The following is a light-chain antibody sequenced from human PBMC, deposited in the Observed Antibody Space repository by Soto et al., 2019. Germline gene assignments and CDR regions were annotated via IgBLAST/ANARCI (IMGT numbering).Light chain of an antibody. J-gene: IGKJ1*01. V-gene: IGKV3-15*01. CDR1: ETFXTN. CDR2: DVS. Sequence: IVLTQCAGTLSLSPGESATLSCRARETFXTNLGWYQQRPGQAPRFIXDDVSTGATGSPARLSGRRSATEFTLTISSLQSEDFGVYYCQQYKSWPQTFGQGTKVDIK. CDR3: QQYKSWPQT.